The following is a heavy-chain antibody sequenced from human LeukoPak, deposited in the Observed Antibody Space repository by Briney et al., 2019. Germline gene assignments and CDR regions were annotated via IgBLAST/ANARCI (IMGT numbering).Heavy chain of an antibody. V-gene: IGHV3-74*01. Sequence: GGSLRLSCAASGFTFSNYWMHWVRQAPGKGPVWVSRINTDGNITTYADSVKGRFSISRDSAKNALYLQMNSLRAEDTAVFYCAAGNDYGDYGDYWGQGTLVTVSS. CDR3: AAGNDYGDYGDY. D-gene: IGHD4-17*01. J-gene: IGHJ4*02. CDR1: GFTFSNYW. CDR2: INTDGNIT.